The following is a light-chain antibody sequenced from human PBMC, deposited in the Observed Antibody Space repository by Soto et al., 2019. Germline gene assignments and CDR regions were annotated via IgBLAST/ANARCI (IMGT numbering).Light chain of an antibody. CDR1: SSDVGAYDY. CDR3: SSFTTSTSYV. J-gene: IGLJ1*01. V-gene: IGLV2-14*03. CDR2: DVS. Sequence: QSALTQPASVSGSPGQSITISCTGTSSDVGAYDYVSWYQQHPGEVPKLMIFDVSDRPSGVSNRFSCSKSGNTASLTISGLQAEDEAYYYCSSFTTSTSYVFGTGTKVTVL.